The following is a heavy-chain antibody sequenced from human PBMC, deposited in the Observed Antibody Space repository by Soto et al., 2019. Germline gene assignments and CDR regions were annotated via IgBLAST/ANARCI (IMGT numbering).Heavy chain of an antibody. Sequence: PGGSLRLSCAASGFTFISYSMNWVRQAPGKGLVWVSRINSDGSSTSYADSVKGRFTISRDNAKNTLYLQMNSLRAEDTAVYYCARAKHDYYYYYMDVWGKGTTVTVSS. V-gene: IGHV3-74*01. CDR3: ARAKHDYYYYYMDV. CDR2: INSDGSST. CDR1: GFTFISYS. J-gene: IGHJ6*03.